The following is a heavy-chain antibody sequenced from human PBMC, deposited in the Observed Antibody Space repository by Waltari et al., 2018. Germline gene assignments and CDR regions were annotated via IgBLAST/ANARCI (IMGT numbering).Heavy chain of an antibody. D-gene: IGHD1-26*01. CDR1: GFTFSSYA. Sequence: EVQLVESGGGLVQPGGSLRLSCAASGFTFSSYAMSWVRQAPGKGLEWVSAISGSGGSPYVADAVKGRCTISRDNSKNTLYLQMNSLRAEDTAVYYCAKVRRPPLYSGSYQEYFQHWGQGTLVTVSS. J-gene: IGHJ1*01. CDR3: AKVRRPPLYSGSYQEYFQH. CDR2: ISGSGGSP. V-gene: IGHV3-23*04.